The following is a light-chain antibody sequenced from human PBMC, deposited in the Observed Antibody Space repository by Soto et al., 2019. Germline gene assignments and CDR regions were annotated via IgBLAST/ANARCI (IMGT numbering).Light chain of an antibody. CDR1: SSDVGGYNY. CDR3: SSYTDFSLYV. J-gene: IGLJ1*01. CDR2: DVS. V-gene: IGLV2-14*03. Sequence: QSALPQPASVSGSPGQSISISCTGTSSDVGGYNYVSWYQHQPGKAPKLVIFDVSGRPSGISNRFSGSKSGNTASLTISGLRPEDEADYYCSSYTDFSLYVFGTGTKVTVL.